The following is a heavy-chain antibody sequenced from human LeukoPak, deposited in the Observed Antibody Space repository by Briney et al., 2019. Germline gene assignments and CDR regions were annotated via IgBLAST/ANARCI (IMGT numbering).Heavy chain of an antibody. CDR2: ISGSGGST. J-gene: IGHJ6*02. V-gene: IGHV3-23*01. Sequence: PGGSLRLSCAASGFTVSSNYMSWVRQAPGKGLEWVSGISGSGGSTHYADSVKGRFTISRDNSKKTLYLQMNSLRAEDTAVYYCAKGLLDSRYYGMDVWGQGTTVTVSS. D-gene: IGHD2-15*01. CDR1: GFTVSSNY. CDR3: AKGLLDSRYYGMDV.